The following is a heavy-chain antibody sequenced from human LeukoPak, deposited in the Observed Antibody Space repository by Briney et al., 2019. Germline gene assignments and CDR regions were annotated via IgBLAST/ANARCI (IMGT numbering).Heavy chain of an antibody. V-gene: IGHV4-34*01. CDR1: GGSFSGYY. D-gene: IGHD3-22*01. CDR3: AGGPDSSGYFPADN. CDR2: INHSGST. J-gene: IGHJ4*02. Sequence: SETLSLTCAVYGGSFSGYYWSWIRQPPGKGLEWIGEINHSGSTNYNPSLKSRVTISVDTSNNQFSLKLSSVTAADTAVYYCAGGPDSSGYFPADNWGQGTLVTVSS.